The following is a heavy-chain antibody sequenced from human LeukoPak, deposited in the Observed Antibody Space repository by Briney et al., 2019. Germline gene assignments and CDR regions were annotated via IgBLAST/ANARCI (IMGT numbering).Heavy chain of an antibody. CDR2: IYSGGST. V-gene: IGHV3-53*01. J-gene: IGHJ4*02. CDR1: GGSISSNY. Sequence: ETLSLTCTVSGGSISSNYMSWVRQAPGKGLEWVSVIYSGGSTYYADSVKGRFTISRDNSKNTLYLQMNSLRAEDTAVYYCAREVVVADSSDGFDYWGQGTLATVSS. CDR3: AREVVVADSSDGFDY. D-gene: IGHD2-15*01.